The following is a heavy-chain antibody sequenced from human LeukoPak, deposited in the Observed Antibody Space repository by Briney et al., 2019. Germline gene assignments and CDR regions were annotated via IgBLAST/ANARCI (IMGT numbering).Heavy chain of an antibody. Sequence: SETLSLTCAVYGGSFSGYYWSWIRQPPGKGLEWIGEINHSGSTNYNPSLKSRVTISVDTSKNQFSLKLSSVTAADTAVYYCARAGGSSFDYWGQGTLVTVSS. D-gene: IGHD3-10*01. CDR1: GGSFSGYY. J-gene: IGHJ4*02. CDR3: ARAGGSSFDY. V-gene: IGHV4-34*01. CDR2: INHSGST.